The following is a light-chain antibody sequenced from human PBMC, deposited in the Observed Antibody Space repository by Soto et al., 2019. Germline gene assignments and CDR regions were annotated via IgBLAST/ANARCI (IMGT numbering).Light chain of an antibody. CDR2: DAS. V-gene: IGKV3-11*01. CDR1: QSVNSY. Sequence: EIVLTQSPATLSLSPGERATLSCRASQSVNSYLAWYQQKPGQAPRLLIYDASNRATGIPARFSGSGSGTDFTLAISSLELEDFAVDYWRQCSNSPPVWTFGQAAKVEIQ. J-gene: IGKJ1*01. CDR3: RQCSNSPPVWT.